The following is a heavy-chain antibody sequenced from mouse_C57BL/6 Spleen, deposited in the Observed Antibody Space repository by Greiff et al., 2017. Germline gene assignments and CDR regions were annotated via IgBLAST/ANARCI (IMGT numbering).Heavy chain of an antibody. CDR2: INPNNGGT. V-gene: IGHV1-26*01. CDR1: GYTFTDYY. J-gene: IGHJ3*01. D-gene: IGHD1-1*01. Sequence: VQLQQSGPELVKPGASVKISCKASGYTFTDYYMNWVKQSHGKSLEWIGDINPNNGGTSYNQKFKGKATLTVDKSSSTAYMELRSLTAEDSAVYYWAVYYGFDYWGQGTLVTVSA. CDR3: AVYYGFDY.